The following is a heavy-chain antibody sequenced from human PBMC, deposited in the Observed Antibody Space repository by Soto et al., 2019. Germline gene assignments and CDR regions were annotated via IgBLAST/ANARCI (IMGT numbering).Heavy chain of an antibody. Sequence: QVQLVESGGGVVQPGRSLRLSCAASGFTFSSYGMHWVRQAPGKGLEWVAVISHDGSNKYYADSVKGRFTISRDNSKNTLYLQMNRLRAEDTAVYYCAKAKYSSSWYSYGMDVWGQGTTVTVSS. V-gene: IGHV3-30*18. CDR1: GFTFSSYG. CDR2: ISHDGSNK. CDR3: AKAKYSSSWYSYGMDV. J-gene: IGHJ6*02. D-gene: IGHD6-13*01.